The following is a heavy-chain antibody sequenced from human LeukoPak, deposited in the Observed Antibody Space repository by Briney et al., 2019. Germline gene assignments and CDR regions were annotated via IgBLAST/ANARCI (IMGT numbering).Heavy chain of an antibody. CDR2: ISSSSYI. CDR1: GFTFSSYS. V-gene: IGHV3-21*01. Sequence: GGSLRLSCAASGFTFSSYSMNWVRQAPGKGLEWVSSISSSSYIYYADSVKGRFTISRDNAKNSLYLQMNSLRAEDTAVYYCAVRYCSSTSCSLFWGRGTLVTVSS. CDR3: AVRYCSSTSCSLF. D-gene: IGHD2-2*01. J-gene: IGHJ4*02.